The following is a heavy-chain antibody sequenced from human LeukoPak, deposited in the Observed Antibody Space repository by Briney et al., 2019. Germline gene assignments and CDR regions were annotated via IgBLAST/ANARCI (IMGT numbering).Heavy chain of an antibody. CDR3: ARDLVLSRSVGASEKVDY. D-gene: IGHD1-26*01. CDR1: GFTFSSYS. Sequence: GGSLTLSCAASGFTFSSYSMNWVRQAPGKGLEWVSSISTSGDYIYYADSVKGRFTMSRDNAKNSLYLRMGSLRAEDTAVYYCARDLVLSRSVGASEKVDYWGQGTLVTVSS. V-gene: IGHV3-21*01. J-gene: IGHJ4*02. CDR2: ISTSGDYI.